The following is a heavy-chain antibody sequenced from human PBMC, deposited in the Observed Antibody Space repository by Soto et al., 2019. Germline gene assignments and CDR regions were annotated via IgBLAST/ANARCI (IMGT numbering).Heavy chain of an antibody. D-gene: IGHD6-6*01. CDR2: MNPNSGNT. V-gene: IGHV1-8*01. CDR3: ARGSSWKRGFDY. CDR1: GYTFTSCD. Sequence: ASVKVSGKASGYTFTSCDINWVRQATGQGLEWMGWMNPNSGNTGYAQKFQGRVTMTRNTSISTAYMELSSLRSEDTAVYYCARGSSWKRGFDYWGQGTLVTVSS. J-gene: IGHJ4*02.